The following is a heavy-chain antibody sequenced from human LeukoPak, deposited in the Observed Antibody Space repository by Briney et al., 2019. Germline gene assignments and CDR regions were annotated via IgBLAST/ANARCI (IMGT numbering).Heavy chain of an antibody. V-gene: IGHV1-2*02. CDR2: INPNSGGT. J-gene: IGHJ5*02. CDR1: GYTFTGYY. D-gene: IGHD6-13*01. CDR3: ARDSSSWYPRLYNWFDP. Sequence: ASVKVSCKASGYTFTGYYMHWVRQAPGQGLEWMGWINPNSGGTNYAQKSQGRVTMTRDTSISTAYMELSRLRSDDTAVYYCARDSSSWYPRLYNWFDPWGQGTLVTVSS.